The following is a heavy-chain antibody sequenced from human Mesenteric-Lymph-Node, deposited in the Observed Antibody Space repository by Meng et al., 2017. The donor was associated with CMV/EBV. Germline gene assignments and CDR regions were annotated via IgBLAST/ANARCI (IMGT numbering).Heavy chain of an antibody. D-gene: IGHD2-15*01. Sequence: YTFTNYGDDGVRQAPGQGVEWMGWLNTYDADTNFAQKFQGRVTMTPDTSTNMVHLDLRSLTSDDTAVYYLARNCSGPVCSSSGMDVWGQGTLVTVSS. CDR3: ARNCSGPVCSSSGMDV. V-gene: IGHV1-18*04. J-gene: IGHJ6*02. CDR1: YTFTNYG. CDR2: LNTYDADT.